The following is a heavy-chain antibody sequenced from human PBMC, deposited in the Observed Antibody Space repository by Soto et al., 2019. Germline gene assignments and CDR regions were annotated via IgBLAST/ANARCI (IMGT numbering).Heavy chain of an antibody. Sequence: NPSETLSLTCTVSGGSVSSGSYYWSWIRQPPGKGLEWIGYIYYSGSTNYNPSLKSRVTISVDTSKNQFSLKLSSVTAADTAVYYCARDKGVYSSSSSRVIHYYYGMDVWGQGTTVTVSS. CDR1: GGSVSSGSYY. V-gene: IGHV4-61*01. D-gene: IGHD6-6*01. CDR2: IYYSGST. J-gene: IGHJ6*02. CDR3: ARDKGVYSSSSSRVIHYYYGMDV.